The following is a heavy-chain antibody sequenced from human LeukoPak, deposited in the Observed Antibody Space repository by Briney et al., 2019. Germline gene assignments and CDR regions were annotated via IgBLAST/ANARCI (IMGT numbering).Heavy chain of an antibody. CDR2: IYHSGST. Sequence: SETLSLTCTVSGGSISSGGYYWSWIRQPPGKGLEWIGYIYHSGSTYYNPSLKSRVTISVDRSKNQFSLKLSSVTAADTAVYYCARAGYCSSTSCHRTNWFDPWGQGTLVTVSS. CDR1: GGSISSGGYY. V-gene: IGHV4-30-2*01. D-gene: IGHD2-2*02. J-gene: IGHJ5*02. CDR3: ARAGYCSSTSCHRTNWFDP.